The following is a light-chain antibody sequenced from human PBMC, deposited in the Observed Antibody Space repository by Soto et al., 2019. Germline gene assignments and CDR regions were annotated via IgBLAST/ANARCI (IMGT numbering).Light chain of an antibody. CDR2: GAS. Sequence: EIVLTQSPGTLSLSPGERATLSCRASQSVSSTYLAWYQQNPGQAPRLLIYGASSRATGIPDRFSGSGSGTDFTLTISSLEPEDFAVYFCQQYGSSSYTFGQGTKLESK. CDR3: QQYGSSSYT. CDR1: QSVSSTY. V-gene: IGKV3-20*01. J-gene: IGKJ2*01.